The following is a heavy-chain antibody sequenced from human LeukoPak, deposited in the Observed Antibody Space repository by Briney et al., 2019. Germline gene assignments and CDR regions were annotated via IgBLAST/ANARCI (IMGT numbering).Heavy chain of an antibody. D-gene: IGHD6-19*01. J-gene: IGHJ4*02. CDR1: GFTVSSNY. Sequence: PGGSLRLSCAASGFTVSSNYMSWVRQAPGKGLEWVSVIYSGGSTYYADSVKGRFTISRDNSKNTLYLQMNSLRAEDTAVYYCARAGGGYSRGWYLDYWGQGTLVTVSS. V-gene: IGHV3-66*01. CDR2: IYSGGST. CDR3: ARAGGGYSRGWYLDY.